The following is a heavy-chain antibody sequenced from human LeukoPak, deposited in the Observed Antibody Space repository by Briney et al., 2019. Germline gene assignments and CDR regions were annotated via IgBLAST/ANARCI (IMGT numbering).Heavy chain of an antibody. CDR1: GFTFSSYN. Sequence: GGSLRLSCAASGFTFSSYNMNWVRQAPGKGLEWVSFISSRSTYIYYADSVKGRFAGSRDNAKNSLYLQMNSLRAEDTAVYYCARGPGIAVAGTYGDPYWGQGTLVTVSS. CDR2: ISSRSTYI. D-gene: IGHD6-19*01. CDR3: ARGPGIAVAGTYGDPY. J-gene: IGHJ4*02. V-gene: IGHV3-21*01.